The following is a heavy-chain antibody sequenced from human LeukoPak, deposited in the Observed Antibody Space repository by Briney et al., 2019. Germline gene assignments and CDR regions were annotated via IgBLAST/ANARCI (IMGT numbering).Heavy chain of an antibody. J-gene: IGHJ3*02. Sequence: SETLSLTCTVSGYSISSGYDWGWIRQPPGKGLEWIGSIYYSGSTYYNPSLKSRVTISVDTSKNQFSLKLSSVTAADTAVYYCARPIEYSSSSPSAFDIWGQGTMVTVSS. V-gene: IGHV4-38-2*02. CDR2: IYYSGST. CDR1: GYSISSGYD. CDR3: ARPIEYSSSSPSAFDI. D-gene: IGHD6-6*01.